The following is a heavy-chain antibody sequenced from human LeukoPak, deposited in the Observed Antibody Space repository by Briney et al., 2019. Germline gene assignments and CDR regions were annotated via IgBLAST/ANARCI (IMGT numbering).Heavy chain of an antibody. CDR1: GFTFGNYA. V-gene: IGHV3-23*01. Sequence: PGGSLRLSCAASGFTFGNYAMTWVRQAPGKGLEWVSAISADGSDTKYADSVKGRSTISRDNSKNTLFLQMNSLRAEDTAVYYCAKDRVPGIAAPGPFDYWGQGTLVTVSS. D-gene: IGHD6-13*01. J-gene: IGHJ4*02. CDR2: ISADGSDT. CDR3: AKDRVPGIAAPGPFDY.